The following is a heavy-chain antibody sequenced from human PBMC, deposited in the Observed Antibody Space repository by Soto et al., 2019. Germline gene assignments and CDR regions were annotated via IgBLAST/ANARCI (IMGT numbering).Heavy chain of an antibody. V-gene: IGHV5-51*01. Sequence: GESLKNSCKGSGYNFTSYWIGWVRQMPGKSLEWMGIICPGDSDTRYSPSFQGQVTISADKSISTAYLQWSSLKASDTAMYYCARLLHRSGGSCYSESHFDYWGQGTLVTVSS. D-gene: IGHD2-15*01. CDR1: GYNFTSYW. CDR2: ICPGDSDT. J-gene: IGHJ4*02. CDR3: ARLLHRSGGSCYSESHFDY.